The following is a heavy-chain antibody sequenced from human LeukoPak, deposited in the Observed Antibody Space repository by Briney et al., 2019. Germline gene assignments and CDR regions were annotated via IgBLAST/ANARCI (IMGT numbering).Heavy chain of an antibody. J-gene: IGHJ3*02. D-gene: IGHD3-22*01. CDR1: GFTLDNYA. CDR2: ISWNSGSI. Sequence: GGSLRLSCAPSGFTLDNYAMHWVRQPPGEGLEWVSGISWNSGSIGYADAVRGRFTISRDNAKNLLYLQMNSLGAEDTALYYCGKVGSSGAFDIWGQGTMVTVSS. CDR3: GKVGSSGAFDI. V-gene: IGHV3-9*01.